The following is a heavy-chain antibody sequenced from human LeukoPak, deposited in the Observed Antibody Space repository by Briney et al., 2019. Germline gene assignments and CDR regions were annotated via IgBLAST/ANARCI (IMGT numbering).Heavy chain of an antibody. Sequence: GGPLRLSCAASGFAVSSNYMSWVRQAPGKGLEWVPGIHSGGSTYYGDSVKGRFTIFRDNSKNTLYLQMNSRRAEDTAIYYCARGNSGYSSGWYFDYWGQGTLVTVSS. J-gene: IGHJ4*02. V-gene: IGHV3-53*01. CDR2: IHSGGST. D-gene: IGHD6-19*01. CDR1: GFAVSSNY. CDR3: ARGNSGYSSGWYFDY.